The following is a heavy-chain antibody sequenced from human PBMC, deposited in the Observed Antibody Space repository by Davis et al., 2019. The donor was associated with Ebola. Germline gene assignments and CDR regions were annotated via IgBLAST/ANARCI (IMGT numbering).Heavy chain of an antibody. CDR3: AKEMVSGWRKLQYGMDV. D-gene: IGHD6-19*01. CDR1: GFTFSSYA. Sequence: GGSLRLSCAASGFTFSSYAMNWVRQAPGKGLEWVSSISGSGDNTYYADSVKGRFTVSRDNSKNTLYLQMNSLRTEDTAVYYCAKEMVSGWRKLQYGMDVWGQGTTVTVSS. J-gene: IGHJ6*02. V-gene: IGHV3-23*01. CDR2: ISGSGDNT.